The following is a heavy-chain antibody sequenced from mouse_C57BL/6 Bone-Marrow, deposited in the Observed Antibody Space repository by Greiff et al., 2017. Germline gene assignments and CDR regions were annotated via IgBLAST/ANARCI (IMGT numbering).Heavy chain of an antibody. CDR1: GYTFTSYW. D-gene: IGHD1-1*01. J-gene: IGHJ2*01. Sequence: QVQLQQPGAELVRPGSSVKLSCKASGYTFTSYWMHWVKQRPIQGLEWIGNIDPSDSETHYNQKFKDKATLTVDKSSSTAYMQLSSLTSEDSAVYYCARCTRVRGSSYYCDYWGQGTTLTVSS. CDR3: ARCTRVRGSSYYCDY. CDR2: IDPSDSET. V-gene: IGHV1-52*01.